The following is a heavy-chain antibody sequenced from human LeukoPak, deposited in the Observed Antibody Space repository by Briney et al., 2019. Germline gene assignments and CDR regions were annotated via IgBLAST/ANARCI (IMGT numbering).Heavy chain of an antibody. CDR3: AKANDSSGYYYPFDY. CDR1: GFTFSSYA. Sequence: PGGSLRLSCAASGFTFSSYAMSWVRQAPGKGLEWVSAISGSGGSTYYADSVKGRFTISRDNSKNTLYLQMNSLRAEDTAVYYCAKANDSSGYYYPFDYWGQGTLSPSPQ. V-gene: IGHV3-23*01. D-gene: IGHD3-22*01. CDR2: ISGSGGST. J-gene: IGHJ4*02.